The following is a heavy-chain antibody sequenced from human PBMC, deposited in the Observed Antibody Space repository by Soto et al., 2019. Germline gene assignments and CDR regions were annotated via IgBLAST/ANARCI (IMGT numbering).Heavy chain of an antibody. V-gene: IGHV3-33*01. Sequence: QEQLVESGGGVVQPGRSLRLSCAASGFTFSSYDIHWVRQAPGRGLVWVALIWHDGSHKYYAESVKGRFTISRDNSRNTLYLQMNSLRAEDTAVYYCATKPPVSRAPNYWGRGTLVTVSS. CDR1: GFTFSSYD. J-gene: IGHJ4*02. CDR3: ATKPPVSRAPNY. D-gene: IGHD2-8*01. CDR2: IWHDGSHK.